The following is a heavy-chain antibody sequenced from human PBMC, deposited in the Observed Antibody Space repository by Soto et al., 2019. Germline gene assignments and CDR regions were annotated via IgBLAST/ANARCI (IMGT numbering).Heavy chain of an antibody. V-gene: IGHV4-31*03. CDR2: IYYTGTT. CDR3: ARASISRCVDRSCPAWLDP. J-gene: IGHJ5*02. D-gene: IGHD1-26*01. Sequence: PSETLSLTCTVSGGSISSGGYYWSWIRQHPGKGLEWIGYIYYTGTTYYSPSLESRVAISVDTSQNQFSLKLGAVTAADTAVYFCARASISRCVDRSCPAWLDPWGQGTMVTVST. CDR1: GGSISSGGYY.